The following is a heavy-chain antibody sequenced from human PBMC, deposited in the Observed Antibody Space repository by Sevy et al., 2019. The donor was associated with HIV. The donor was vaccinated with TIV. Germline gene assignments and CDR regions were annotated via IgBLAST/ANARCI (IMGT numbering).Heavy chain of an antibody. V-gene: IGHV4-34*01. J-gene: IGHJ5*02. CDR3: ARSPPIVVVPGAPSWFDP. CDR2: INHSGST. CDR1: GGSFSGHY. Sequence: SETLSLTCAVHGGSFSGHYWNWIRQPPGKGLEWIGEINHSGSTNYNPSLKSRVTISVDTSKNQFSLKLSSVTAADTAVYYCARSPPIVVVPGAPSWFDPWGQGTLVTVSS. D-gene: IGHD2-2*01.